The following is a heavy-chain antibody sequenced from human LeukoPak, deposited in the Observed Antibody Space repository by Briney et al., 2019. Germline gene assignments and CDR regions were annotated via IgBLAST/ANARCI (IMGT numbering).Heavy chain of an antibody. CDR2: IIPIFGAA. D-gene: IGHD3-22*01. V-gene: IGHV1-69*13. CDR3: ARGSYYYDSSGYLQYYYYYGMDV. CDR1: GGTFSSYA. J-gene: IGHJ6*02. Sequence: SVNVSCKASGGTFSSYAISWVRQAPGQGLEWMGGIIPIFGAANYAQKFQGRVTITADESTSTAYMELSSLRSEDTAVYYCARGSYYYDSSGYLQYYYYYGMDVWGQGTTVTVSS.